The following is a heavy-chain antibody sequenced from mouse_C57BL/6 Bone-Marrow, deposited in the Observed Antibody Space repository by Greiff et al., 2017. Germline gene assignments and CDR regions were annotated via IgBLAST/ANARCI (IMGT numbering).Heavy chain of an antibody. J-gene: IGHJ3*01. CDR2: IDPSDSYT. D-gene: IGHD2-5*01. V-gene: IGHV1-59*01. CDR3: ARGYYRNPFAY. CDR1: GYTFTSYW. Sequence: QVQLQQPGAELVRPGTSVKLSCKASGYTFTSYWMHWGKQRPGQGLEWIGVIDPSDSYTNYNQKFKGKATLTVDQSSSTAYMQLSSLTSEDSAVYYCARGYYRNPFAYWGQGTLVTVSA.